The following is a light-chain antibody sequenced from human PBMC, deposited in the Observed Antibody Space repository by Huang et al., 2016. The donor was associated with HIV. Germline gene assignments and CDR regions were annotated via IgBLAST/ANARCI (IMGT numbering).Light chain of an antibody. J-gene: IGKJ1*01. CDR3: QQSYSAPPWT. V-gene: IGKV1-39*01. Sequence: DIQMIQSPSSLSASVGDRVTITCRASQSISTYLNGYQQKPGKAPKLLIYRSSNLQSGVPSRFSGSGSGTDFTLTISSLQPEDFATYYCQQSYSAPPWTFGQGTKVEIK. CDR2: RSS. CDR1: QSISTY.